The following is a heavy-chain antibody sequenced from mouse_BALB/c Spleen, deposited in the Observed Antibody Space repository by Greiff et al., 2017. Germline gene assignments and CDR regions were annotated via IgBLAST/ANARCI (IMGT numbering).Heavy chain of an antibody. V-gene: IGHV1S56*01. CDR3: ARRGYGDGFAY. Sequence: VQLQQSGPELVKPGASVKISCKASGYTFTSYDINWVKQRPGQGLEWIGWIYPGDGSTKYNAKFKGKATLTADKSSSTAYLQLSSLTSENSAVYFCARRGYGDGFAYWGQGTLVTVSA. CDR1: GYTFTSYD. J-gene: IGHJ3*01. D-gene: IGHD1-2*01. CDR2: IYPGDGST.